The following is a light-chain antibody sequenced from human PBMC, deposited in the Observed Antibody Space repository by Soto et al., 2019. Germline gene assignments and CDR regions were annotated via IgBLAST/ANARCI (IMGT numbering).Light chain of an antibody. CDR1: QSVSSSY. CDR3: QKYGSSPWT. V-gene: IGKV3-20*01. CDR2: GAS. Sequence: ELVLTQSPGTLSLSPGERATLSCRASQSVSSSYLAWYQQKPGQAPRILIYGASSRATGIPDRFSGSGSGTDFTITISRLEPEDFAVYYWQKYGSSPWTFCQGAKVEVK. J-gene: IGKJ1*01.